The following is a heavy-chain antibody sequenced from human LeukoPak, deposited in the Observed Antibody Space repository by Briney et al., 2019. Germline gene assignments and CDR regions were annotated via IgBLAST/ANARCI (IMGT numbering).Heavy chain of an antibody. CDR2: ISGSGGNT. D-gene: IGHD6-13*01. Sequence: GGSLRLSCAASGFTFSSYAMSWVRQAPGKGLEWVSGISGSGGNTYYADSVKGRFTISRDNSNNTLYLQMNSLSAEDTAVYYCANSTRGRWYVFDYWGQGTLVTVSS. CDR1: GFTFSSYA. J-gene: IGHJ4*02. V-gene: IGHV3-23*01. CDR3: ANSTRGRWYVFDY.